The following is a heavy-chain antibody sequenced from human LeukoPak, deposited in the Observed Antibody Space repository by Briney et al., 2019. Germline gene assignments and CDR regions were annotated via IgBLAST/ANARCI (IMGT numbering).Heavy chain of an antibody. Sequence: QTGGSLRLSCSASGITFSSYAMHWVRQAPGKGLEYVSAISSNGGSTYYADSVKGRFTISRDNSKNTLYLQMSSLRAEDTAVYYCVKDQVVVAATSEHRHYYYGMDVWGKGTTVTVSS. CDR2: ISSNGGST. CDR1: GITFSSYA. V-gene: IGHV3-64D*06. J-gene: IGHJ6*04. D-gene: IGHD2-15*01. CDR3: VKDQVVVAATSEHRHYYYGMDV.